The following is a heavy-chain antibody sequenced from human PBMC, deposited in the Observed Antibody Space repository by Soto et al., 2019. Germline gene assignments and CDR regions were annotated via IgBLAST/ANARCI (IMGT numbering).Heavy chain of an antibody. Sequence: QVQLQESGPGLVKPSETLSLTCTVSGGSVRGYYWTWIRQPPGKGLEWIGYIYYTGRTKYNPSLKSRVAISVDTSENQFSLKLSSVTAADTAVYYCAREVSSYGSRYLDSWGQGTLVTVSS. D-gene: IGHD5-18*01. CDR2: IYYTGRT. V-gene: IGHV4-59*02. CDR1: GGSVRGYY. J-gene: IGHJ4*02. CDR3: AREVSSYGSRYLDS.